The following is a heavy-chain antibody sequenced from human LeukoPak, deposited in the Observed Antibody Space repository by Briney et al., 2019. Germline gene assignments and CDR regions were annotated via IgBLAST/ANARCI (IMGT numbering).Heavy chain of an antibody. CDR2: ISGSGGST. D-gene: IGHD2-21*02. Sequence: GGSLRLSCAASGFTFSSYAMSWVRQAPGKGLEWVSAISGSGGSTYYADSVKGRFTISRDNAKNSLYLQMNSLRAEDTAVYYCASSTYCGGDCYSNWGQGTLVTVSS. J-gene: IGHJ4*02. V-gene: IGHV3-23*01. CDR3: ASSTYCGGDCYSN. CDR1: GFTFSSYA.